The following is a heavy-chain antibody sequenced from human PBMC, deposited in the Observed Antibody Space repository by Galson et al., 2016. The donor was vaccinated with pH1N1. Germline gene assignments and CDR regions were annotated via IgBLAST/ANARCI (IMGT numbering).Heavy chain of an antibody. CDR2: IDWDDDK. CDR1: GFSLSGSGMS. D-gene: IGHD6-19*01. CDR3: ARTKRRGGWAFDI. J-gene: IGHJ3*02. Sequence: PALVKPTQTLTLTCTFSGFSLSGSGMSVSWIRQPPGKALEWLARIDWDDDKFYSTSLQTGLTISKDTSKNQVVLTMTNMDPVDTATYYCARTKRRGGWAFDIWGQGTIITVSS. V-gene: IGHV2-70*17.